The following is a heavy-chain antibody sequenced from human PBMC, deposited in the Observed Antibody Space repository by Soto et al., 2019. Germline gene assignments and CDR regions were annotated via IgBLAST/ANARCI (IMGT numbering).Heavy chain of an antibody. CDR3: ARRNDYVTAFDY. Sequence: PGGSLRLSCAASGFTFSDYYMSWIRQAPGKGLEWVSYISSSSSSTNYADSVKGRFTISRDNAKNSLHLQMNSPRADDTTVYYCARRNDYVTAFDYWGQGTLVTVSS. D-gene: IGHD3-16*01. CDR2: ISSSSSST. CDR1: GFTFSDYY. V-gene: IGHV3-11*06. J-gene: IGHJ4*02.